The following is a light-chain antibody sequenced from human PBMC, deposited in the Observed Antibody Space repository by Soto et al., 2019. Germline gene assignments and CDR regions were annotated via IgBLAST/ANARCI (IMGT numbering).Light chain of an antibody. CDR2: GTS. CDR1: QSISSD. Sequence: EIVMTQSPATLSVSPGERASLSCRASQSISSDLAWYQQKPGQAPRLLIYGTSTTATGIPARFSGSGSGREFTLTISSLQSEDVAVYYCQQYNNWPRTLGGGTKLEIK. J-gene: IGKJ2*01. CDR3: QQYNNWPRT. V-gene: IGKV3-15*01.